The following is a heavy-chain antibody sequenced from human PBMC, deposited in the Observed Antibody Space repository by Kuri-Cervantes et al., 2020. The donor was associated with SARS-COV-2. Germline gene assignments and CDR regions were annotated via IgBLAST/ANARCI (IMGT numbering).Heavy chain of an antibody. D-gene: IGHD3-22*01. CDR2: ISGSGGST. V-gene: IGHV3-23*01. CDR3: AKKATYDSSGYYPFDY. CDR1: GFTFSSYA. J-gene: IGHJ4*02. Sequence: GGSLRLSCAASGFTFSSYAMSWVRQAPGKGLEWVSAISGSGGSTNYADSVKGRFTISRDNSKNTLYLQMNSLRAEDTAVYYCAKKATYDSSGYYPFDYWGQGTLVTVSS.